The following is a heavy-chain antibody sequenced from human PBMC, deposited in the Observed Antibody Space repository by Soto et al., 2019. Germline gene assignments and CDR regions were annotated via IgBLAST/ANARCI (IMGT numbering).Heavy chain of an antibody. V-gene: IGHV5-51*01. CDR3: ARLKGLRYFDWIYYFDY. Sequence: GESLKISCKGSGYSFTSYWIGWVRQMPGKGLEWMGIIYPGDSDTRYSPSFQGQVTISADKSISTAYLQWSSLKASDTAMYYCARLKGLRYFDWIYYFDYWGQGTMVTVSS. CDR1: GYSFTSYW. CDR2: IYPGDSDT. D-gene: IGHD3-9*01. J-gene: IGHJ4*03.